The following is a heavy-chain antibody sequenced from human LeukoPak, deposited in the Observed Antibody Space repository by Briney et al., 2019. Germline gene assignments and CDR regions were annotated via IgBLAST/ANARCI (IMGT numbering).Heavy chain of an antibody. V-gene: IGHV5-51*01. CDR1: GYSFTSYW. D-gene: IGHD4-17*01. Sequence: PGEPLKISCKGSGYSFTSYWIGLVRQMPGKGREWMGIIYPGDSDTRYSPSFQGQVTISADKSIRPAYLQWSSLKASDTAMYYCARLDPDYGDYYFDYWGQGTLVTVSS. J-gene: IGHJ4*02. CDR3: ARLDPDYGDYYFDY. CDR2: IYPGDSDT.